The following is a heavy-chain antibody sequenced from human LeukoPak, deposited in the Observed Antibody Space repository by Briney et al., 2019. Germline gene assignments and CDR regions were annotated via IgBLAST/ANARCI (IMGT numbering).Heavy chain of an antibody. CDR1: GGSFSNYY. D-gene: IGHD3-22*01. Sequence: SETLSLTCAVYGGSFSNYYWSWIRQPPGKGLEWIGEIYHSGRTNYNPSLKSRVTISVDTSKNQFSLKLSSVTAADTAVYYCARVRDSSGYFDYWGQGTLVTVSS. CDR3: ARVRDSSGYFDY. CDR2: IYHSGRT. J-gene: IGHJ4*02. V-gene: IGHV4-34*01.